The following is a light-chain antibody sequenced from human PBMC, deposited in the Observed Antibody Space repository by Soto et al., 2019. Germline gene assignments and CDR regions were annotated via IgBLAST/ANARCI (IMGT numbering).Light chain of an antibody. J-gene: IGLJ1*01. CDR3: SSYTSSSTLSTYV. V-gene: IGLV2-14*03. CDR1: SSDVGGYNY. Sequence: QSALTQPASVSGSPGQSITISCTGTSSDVGGYNYVSWYQHHPGKAPKLMIYDVSNRPSGVSNRFSGSKSGNTASLIISGLQAGDEADYYCSSYTSSSTLSTYVFGTGTKVTVL. CDR2: DVS.